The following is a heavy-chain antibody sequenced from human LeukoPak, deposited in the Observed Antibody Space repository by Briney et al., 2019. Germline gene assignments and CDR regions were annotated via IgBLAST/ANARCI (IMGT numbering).Heavy chain of an antibody. Sequence: SETLSLACSVSGVSISSYLWSCMREPPGEAVEWSGYIYYSKSTNYNPPLKSRVAISLDTSRNQFSLRLSSVTAADTALYFCAGRGAHYFGLDVWGQGTTVTVSS. CDR2: IYYSKST. V-gene: IGHV4-59*03. D-gene: IGHD4-17*01. CDR1: GVSISSYL. J-gene: IGHJ6*02. CDR3: AGRGAHYFGLDV.